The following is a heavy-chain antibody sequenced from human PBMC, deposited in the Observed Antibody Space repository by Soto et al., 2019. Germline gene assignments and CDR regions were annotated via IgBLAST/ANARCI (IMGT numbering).Heavy chain of an antibody. D-gene: IGHD6-19*01. Sequence: HPGGSLRLSCTASGFTFINYGMSWVRQAPGKGLEWVSAISGSGGSTYYADSVKGRFIISRDNSKNMLYLQVNSLRAEDTALYYCAKDRFGEQWLVGFDYWGQGALVTVS. CDR1: GFTFINYG. V-gene: IGHV3-23*01. CDR2: ISGSGGST. J-gene: IGHJ4*02. CDR3: AKDRFGEQWLVGFDY.